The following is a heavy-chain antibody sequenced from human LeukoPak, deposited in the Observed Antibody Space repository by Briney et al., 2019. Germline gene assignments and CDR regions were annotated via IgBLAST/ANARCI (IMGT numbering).Heavy chain of an antibody. D-gene: IGHD3-10*01. J-gene: IGHJ6*02. Sequence: GESLEISCKGSGYSFTSYWIGWVRQMPGKGLEWMGIIYPSDSDTRYSPSFQGQVTISADKSISTAYLQWSSLKASDTAMYYCARHLRLYGSGTYPPYYYYGMDVWGQGTTVTVSS. CDR3: ARHLRLYGSGTYPPYYYYGMDV. V-gene: IGHV5-51*01. CDR2: IYPSDSDT. CDR1: GYSFTSYW.